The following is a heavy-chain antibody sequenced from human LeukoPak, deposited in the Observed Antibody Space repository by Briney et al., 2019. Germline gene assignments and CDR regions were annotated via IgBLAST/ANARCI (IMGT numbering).Heavy chain of an antibody. CDR2: IIPILGIA. CDR3: ARAPGYNDAFDI. V-gene: IGHV1-69*04. Sequence: GASVKVSCKASGGTFSSYAISWVRQAPGQGLEWMGRIIPILGIANYAQKFQGRVTITADKSTSTAYMELSSLRSEDTAVYYCARAPGYNDAFDIWGQGTMVTVSS. CDR1: GGTFSSYA. J-gene: IGHJ3*02. D-gene: IGHD3-9*01.